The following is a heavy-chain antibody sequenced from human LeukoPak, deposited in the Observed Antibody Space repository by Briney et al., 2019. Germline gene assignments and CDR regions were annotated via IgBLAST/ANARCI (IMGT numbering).Heavy chain of an antibody. D-gene: IGHD2-15*01. CDR3: ARDLWVVVVAANHDAFDI. J-gene: IGHJ3*02. CDR1: GYTFTGYY. V-gene: IGHV1-2*02. Sequence: GASVKVSCKASGYTFTGYYMHWVRQAPGQGLEWMGWINPNSGGTNYAQKFQGRVTMTRDTSISTAYMELSRLRSDDTAVYYCARDLWVVVVAANHDAFDIWGQGTMVTVSS. CDR2: INPNSGGT.